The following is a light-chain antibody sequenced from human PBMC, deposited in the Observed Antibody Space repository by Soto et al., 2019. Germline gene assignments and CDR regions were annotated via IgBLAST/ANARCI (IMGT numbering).Light chain of an antibody. CDR1: QSVLSSSNNKNH. J-gene: IGKJ5*01. CDR2: GAS. Sequence: DIVMTQSPDSLAVSLGERATISCKSSQSVLSSSNNKNHLAWYQQKPGQPPRLLIFGASKRATGIPDRFSGSGSGRDFTLTISGLEPEDFAVYYCQQYGSSTLISFGQGTRLEIK. V-gene: IGKV4-1*01. CDR3: QQYGSSTLIS.